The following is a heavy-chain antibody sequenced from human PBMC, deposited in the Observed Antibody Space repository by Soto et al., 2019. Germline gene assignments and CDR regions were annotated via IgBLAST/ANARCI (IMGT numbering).Heavy chain of an antibody. CDR1: GFTFSSYS. CDR3: ARGGMTCGGGMGTDAVDI. V-gene: IGHV3-21*01. CDR2: ISSSSSYI. D-gene: IGHD3-16*01. J-gene: IGHJ3*02. Sequence: EVQLVESGGGLVKPGGSLRLSCAASGFTFSSYSMNWVRQAPGKGLEWVSSISSSSSYIYYADSVKGRFTISRDNAKNSRDRQRSSGRAGDRAVYYWARGGMTCGGGMGTDAVDIWGQGTMVTVSS.